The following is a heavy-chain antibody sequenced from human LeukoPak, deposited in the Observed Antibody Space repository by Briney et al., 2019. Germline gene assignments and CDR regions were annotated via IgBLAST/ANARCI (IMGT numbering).Heavy chain of an antibody. CDR3: ARDNGVVHGVYYMDV. D-gene: IGHD3-3*01. CDR1: GFTFSIYW. Sequence: GGSLRLSCAASGFTFSIYWMTWVRQAPGKGLEWVADIKQDGSEKLYVKSVRGRFTISRDNAKMSLFLQMNSLRAEDTAVYYCARDNGVVHGVYYMDVWGKGHTVTV. CDR2: IKQDGSEK. J-gene: IGHJ6*03. V-gene: IGHV3-7*01.